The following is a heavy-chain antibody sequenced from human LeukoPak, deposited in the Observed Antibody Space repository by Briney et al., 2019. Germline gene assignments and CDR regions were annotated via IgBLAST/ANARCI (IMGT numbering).Heavy chain of an antibody. Sequence: GGSLRLSCAASGFTFSTYAMSWVRQAPGKGLEWVSAISGSGGSTYYADSVRGRFTISRDNSKKTVFLHMNSLRADDTAIYYCAKDDWAVVGTTLTYYYNYMDVWGKGTTVTVSS. CDR3: AKDDWAVVGTTLTYYYNYMDV. D-gene: IGHD6-19*01. CDR2: ISGSGGST. V-gene: IGHV3-23*01. J-gene: IGHJ6*03. CDR1: GFTFSTYA.